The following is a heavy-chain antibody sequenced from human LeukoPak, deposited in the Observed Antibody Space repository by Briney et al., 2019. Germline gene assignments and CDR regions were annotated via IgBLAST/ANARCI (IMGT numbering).Heavy chain of an antibody. Sequence: PSQTLSLTCTVSGGSISSGDYYWNWIRQPPGKGLEWIGYIYYSGSTYYNPSLRSRVTISVDTSKNQFSLKLSSVTAADTAVYYCARTLLGYCSSTSCYNFDYWGQGTLVTVSS. J-gene: IGHJ4*02. D-gene: IGHD2-2*02. CDR1: GGSISSGDYY. CDR2: IYYSGST. CDR3: ARTLLGYCSSTSCYNFDY. V-gene: IGHV4-30-4*08.